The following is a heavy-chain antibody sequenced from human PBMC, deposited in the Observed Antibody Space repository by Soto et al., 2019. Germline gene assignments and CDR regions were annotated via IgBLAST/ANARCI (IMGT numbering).Heavy chain of an antibody. CDR1: GYTFTNYW. CDR2: IYPGDSDT. V-gene: IGHV5-51*07. Sequence: EVQLVQSGAEVKKPGESLKISCKGSGYTFTNYWIGWVHQMPGKGLEWMGIIYPGDSDTKYNPSFQGQVTISADKSITTTYLRWTSLKASDTAIYYCAASIFYYGMDVWGQGTTVTVSS. J-gene: IGHJ6*02. CDR3: AASIFYYGMDV.